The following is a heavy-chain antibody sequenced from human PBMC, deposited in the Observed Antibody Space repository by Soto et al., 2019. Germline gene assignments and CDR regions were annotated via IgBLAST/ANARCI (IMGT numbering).Heavy chain of an antibody. CDR3: GRGGGVGLDGSAAFDI. CDR1: GYTLTSHH. CDR2: INPANGVA. V-gene: IGHV1-46*01. D-gene: IGHD2-2*03. Sequence: QVHLVQSGAEVKKPGASMKVSCTASGYTLTSHHVHWVRQAPGRRLEWMGSINPANGVAQYTARVQCRVIMNRDKSTSTVYMELRGLTAEDTDIFYSGRGGGVGLDGSAAFDIWGQSSMVTVSS. J-gene: IGHJ3*02.